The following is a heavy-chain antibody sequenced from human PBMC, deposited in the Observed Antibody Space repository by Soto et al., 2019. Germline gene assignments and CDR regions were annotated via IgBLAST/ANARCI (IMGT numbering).Heavy chain of an antibody. CDR2: ISAYNGNT. CDR3: ARDVVVPATTYHHYGMDV. Sequence: ASVKASCKASGYTFTSYGISWVRQAPGQGLEWMGWISAYNGNTNYAQKLQGRATMTTDTSTSTAYMELRSLRSDETAVYYCARDVVVPATTYHHYGMDVWGQGTTVTIFS. V-gene: IGHV1-18*04. D-gene: IGHD2-2*01. J-gene: IGHJ6*02. CDR1: GYTFTSYG.